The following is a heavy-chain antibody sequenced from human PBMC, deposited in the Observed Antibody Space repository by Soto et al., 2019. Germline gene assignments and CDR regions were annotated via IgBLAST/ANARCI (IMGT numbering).Heavy chain of an antibody. Sequence: ASVKGACKAAGYAFTGDYRDWVLHAPGQGLEWMGWINPNSGGTKYAQKFQGRVTMTRDTSISTAYMELTRLKSDDTAVYYCARGHYASDLWSAYYAGGPDYWAQGTLVTVSS. D-gene: IGHD3-3*01. CDR2: INPNSGGT. CDR3: ARGHYASDLWSAYYAGGPDY. CDR1: GYAFTGDY. V-gene: IGHV1-2*02. J-gene: IGHJ4*02.